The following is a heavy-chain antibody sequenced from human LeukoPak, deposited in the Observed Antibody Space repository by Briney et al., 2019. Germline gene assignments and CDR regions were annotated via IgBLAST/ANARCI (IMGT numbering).Heavy chain of an antibody. V-gene: IGHV3-21*01. D-gene: IGHD3-22*01. CDR2: ISYSSSYI. J-gene: IGHJ4*02. CDR1: GFTFSSYS. CDR3: ARDLGWYYYDSSGYPGFDY. Sequence: PGGSLRLSCAASGFTFSSYSINLVRQAPGKGLEWVSSISYSSSYIYYADSVKGRFTISRDNPKNSLYLQMNSLRAEDTAVYYCARDLGWYYYDSSGYPGFDYWGQGTLVTVSS.